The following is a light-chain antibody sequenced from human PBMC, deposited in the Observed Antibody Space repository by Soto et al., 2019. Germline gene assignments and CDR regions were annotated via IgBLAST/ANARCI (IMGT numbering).Light chain of an antibody. CDR3: NSYASGSSHVV. Sequence: QSALTQPASVSGSPGQSITLSCTGTSSDIGGYDYVSWYQRHPGKASKLIIYDVNNRPSGVSNRFSCSKSGNTASLTISGLQAEDEADYYCNSYASGSSHVVFGGGTQLTVL. CDR1: SSDIGGYDY. J-gene: IGLJ2*01. CDR2: DVN. V-gene: IGLV2-14*01.